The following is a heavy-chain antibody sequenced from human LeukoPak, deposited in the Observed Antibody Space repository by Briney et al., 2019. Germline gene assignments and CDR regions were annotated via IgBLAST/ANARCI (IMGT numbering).Heavy chain of an antibody. CDR1: GSSLRELS. CDR3: AAGRPYSLLDY. Sequence: GASVKGSCTVSGSSLRELSLYWVRQAPGKGLEWMGGVDVIDSETFYAQKFQGRVTMTEDSSTDTAYMELRSLTSDDTALYYCAAGRPYSLLDYWGQGTLVTVSS. CDR2: VDVIDSET. J-gene: IGHJ4*02. V-gene: IGHV1-24*01. D-gene: IGHD5-18*01.